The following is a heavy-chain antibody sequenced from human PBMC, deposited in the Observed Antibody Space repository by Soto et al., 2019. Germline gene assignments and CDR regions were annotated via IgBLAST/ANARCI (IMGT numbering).Heavy chain of an antibody. CDR2: ISSSSSTI. V-gene: IGHV3-48*02. Sequence: GGSLRLSCAASGFTFSSCSMNWVRQAPGKGLEWVSYISSSSSTIYYADSVKGRFTISRDNAKNSLYLQMDTLRDEDTAVYYCARVTYYYGSGGHFYFDYWGQGTLVTVSS. D-gene: IGHD3-10*01. J-gene: IGHJ4*02. CDR1: GFTFSSCS. CDR3: ARVTYYYGSGGHFYFDY.